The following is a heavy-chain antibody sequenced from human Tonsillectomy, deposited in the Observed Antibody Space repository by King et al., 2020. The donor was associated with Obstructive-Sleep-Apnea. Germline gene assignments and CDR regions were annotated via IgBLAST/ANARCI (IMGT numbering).Heavy chain of an antibody. D-gene: IGHD3-3*01. CDR3: ARDGGRIGVVIGGVYYYGMDV. J-gene: IGHJ6*02. CDR2: IKKDGSEK. Sequence: EVQLVESGGGLVQPGGSLRLSCAASGFNLSSYWIIWVRQAPGKGLEWVANIKKDGSEKYYVDSVKGRFTISRDNAKNSLYLQMNSLRAEDTAVYYCARDGGRIGVVIGGVYYYGMDVWGQGTTVTVSS. V-gene: IGHV3-7*03. CDR1: GFNLSSYW.